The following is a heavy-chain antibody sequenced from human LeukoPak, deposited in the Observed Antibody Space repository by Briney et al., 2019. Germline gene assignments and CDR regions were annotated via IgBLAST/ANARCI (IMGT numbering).Heavy chain of an antibody. V-gene: IGHV4-59*11. D-gene: IGHD3-22*01. CDR1: GGSISNHY. CDR2: VYYSGST. J-gene: IGHJ4*02. Sequence: SETLSLTCTVSGGSISNHYWSWIRQPPGKGLEWIGYVYYSGSTNYNPSLKSRVTISIHTSKKQFSLKLTSVTAADTALYYCARTRDDTSGYLSIDYWAREPWSPSPQ. CDR3: ARTRDDTSGYLSIDY.